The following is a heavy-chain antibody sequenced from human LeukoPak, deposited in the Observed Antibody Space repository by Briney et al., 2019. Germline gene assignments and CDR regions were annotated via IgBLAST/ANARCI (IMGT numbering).Heavy chain of an antibody. V-gene: IGHV3-30*04. Sequence: GGSLRLSCAASGFTFSSYAMHWVRQAPGKGLEWVAVISYDGSNKYYADSVKGRFTISRDNAKNSMYLQMNSLRAEDTAVYYCAREGFAAASDIWGQGTMVTVSS. CDR2: ISYDGSNK. CDR1: GFTFSSYA. CDR3: AREGFAAASDI. D-gene: IGHD2-15*01. J-gene: IGHJ3*02.